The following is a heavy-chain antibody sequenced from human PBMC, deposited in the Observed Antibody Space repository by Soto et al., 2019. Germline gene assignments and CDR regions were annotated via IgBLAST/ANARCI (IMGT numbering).Heavy chain of an antibody. V-gene: IGHV4-39*01. CDR1: GGSISSSSYY. D-gene: IGHD4-17*01. CDR3: ARQEGYGDYPDP. Sequence: SETLSLTCTVSGGSISSSSYYWGWIRQPPGKGLEWIGSIYYSGSTYYNPSLKSRVTISVDTSKNQFSLKLSSVTAADTGVYYGARQEGYGDYPDPWGQGTLVTVSS. J-gene: IGHJ5*02. CDR2: IYYSGST.